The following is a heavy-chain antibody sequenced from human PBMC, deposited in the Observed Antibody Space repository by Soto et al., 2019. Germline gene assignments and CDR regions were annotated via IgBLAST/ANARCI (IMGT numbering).Heavy chain of an antibody. CDR3: ARDLGTGTDF. CDR2: IYHSGAT. V-gene: IGHV4-4*02. Sequence: QVQLQESGPGLVKPSGTLSLTCAVSGDSLSSSNWWSWVRQAPGKGLEWIGEIYHSGATTYNPSHKSRATISVDPSKNHFARKLTSVTAADTAVYFCARDLGTGTDFWGRGTLVTVAS. CDR1: GDSLSSSNW. D-gene: IGHD1-1*01. J-gene: IGHJ4*02.